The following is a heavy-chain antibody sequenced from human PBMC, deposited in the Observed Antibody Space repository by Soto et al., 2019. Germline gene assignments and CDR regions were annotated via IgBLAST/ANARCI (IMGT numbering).Heavy chain of an antibody. Sequence: GGSLRLSCATSGFSFSNYAMSRVRQAPGKGLEWVAGITSTGYTYYVESLKGRFTISRDNSKNTVSLQMNSLRAEDTAVYYCAKDLIDYSISYFDYWGQGTLVTVSS. CDR3: AKDLIDYSISYFDY. CDR2: ITSTGYT. V-gene: IGHV3-23*01. CDR1: GFSFSNYA. J-gene: IGHJ4*02. D-gene: IGHD4-4*01.